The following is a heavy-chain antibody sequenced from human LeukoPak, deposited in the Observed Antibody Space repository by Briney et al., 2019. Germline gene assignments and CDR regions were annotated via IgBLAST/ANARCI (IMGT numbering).Heavy chain of an antibody. D-gene: IGHD3-22*01. CDR3: ARGGGYYYDSSGYYPDY. V-gene: IGHV1-18*01. CDR1: GYTFTSYG. J-gene: IGHJ4*02. Sequence: ASVKVSCKASGYTFTSYGISWVRQAPGQGVGWMGWFSAYNGNTNYAQKLKGRVTMTTDTSTSTAYMELRSLRSDDTAVYYCARGGGYYYDSSGYYPDYWGQGTLVTVSS. CDR2: FSAYNGNT.